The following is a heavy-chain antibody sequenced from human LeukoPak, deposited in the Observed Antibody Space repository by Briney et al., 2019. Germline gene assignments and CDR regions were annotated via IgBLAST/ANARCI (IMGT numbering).Heavy chain of an antibody. CDR3: ARGRELLWFGEFYGMDV. J-gene: IGHJ6*02. V-gene: IGHV1-8*02. CDR1: GYTFTGYY. D-gene: IGHD3-10*01. CDR2: MNPNSGNT. Sequence: ASVKVSCKASGYTFTGYYMHWVRQAPGQGLEWMGWMNPNSGNTGYAQKFQGRVTMTRNTSISTAYMELSSLRSEDTAVYYCARGRELLWFGEFYGMDVWGQGTTVTVSS.